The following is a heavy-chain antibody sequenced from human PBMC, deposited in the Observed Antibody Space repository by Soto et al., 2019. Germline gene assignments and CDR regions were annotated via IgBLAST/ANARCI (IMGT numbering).Heavy chain of an antibody. CDR3: ARGGASSKWFDT. CDR1: GGSISSGPYS. V-gene: IGHV4-39*01. J-gene: IGHJ5*02. CDR2: FHYSGRT. Sequence: PSXTLSLTCSVSGGSISSGPYSWGWIRQPPGKGLEWIGTFHYSGRTYYSPSLESRVTISVDTSKNQFSLKLSSVTAADTAVYYCARGGASSKWFDTWGQGTLVTVSS.